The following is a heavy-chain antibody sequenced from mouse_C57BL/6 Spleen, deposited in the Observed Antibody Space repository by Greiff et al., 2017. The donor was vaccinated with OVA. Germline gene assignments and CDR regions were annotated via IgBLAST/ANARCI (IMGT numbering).Heavy chain of an antibody. V-gene: IGHV1-72*01. D-gene: IGHD2-14*01. J-gene: IGHJ4*01. CDR3: SRPVYCGYDLYAMDY. Sequence: VQLQQPGAELVKPGASVKLSCKASGYTFTSYWMHWVKQRPGPGLEWIGRIDPNSGGTKYNEKFKSKATLTVDKTSSTAYMQLSSLTSEDTAVYYWSRPVYCGYDLYAMDYWGQGTSVTVAS. CDR1: GYTFTSYW. CDR2: IDPNSGGT.